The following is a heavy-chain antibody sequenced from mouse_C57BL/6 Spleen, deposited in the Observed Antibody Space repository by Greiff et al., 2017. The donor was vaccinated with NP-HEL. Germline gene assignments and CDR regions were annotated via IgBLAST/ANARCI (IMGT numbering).Heavy chain of an antibody. CDR1: GFTFSNYW. CDR3: TGEDYYYGRFDY. CDR2: IRLKSDNYAT. J-gene: IGHJ2*01. D-gene: IGHD1-1*01. V-gene: IGHV6-3*01. Sequence: EVQVVESGGGLVQPGGSMKLSCVASGFTFSNYWMNWVRQSPEKGLEWVAQIRLKSDNYATHYAESVKGRFTISRDDSKSSVYLQMNNLRAEDTGIYYCTGEDYYYGRFDYWGQGTTLTVSS.